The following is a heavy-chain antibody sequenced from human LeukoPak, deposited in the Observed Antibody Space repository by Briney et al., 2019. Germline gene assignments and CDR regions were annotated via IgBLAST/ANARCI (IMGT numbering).Heavy chain of an antibody. V-gene: IGHV3-30*04. D-gene: IGHD3-10*01. CDR1: GFTFSSYA. Sequence: GRSLRLSCAASGFTFSSYAMHWVRQAPGKGLEWVAVISYDGSNKYYADSVKGQFTISRDNSKNTLYLQMNSLRAEDTAVYYCARDLWFGVLLRYYYYGMDVWGKGTTVTVSS. CDR2: ISYDGSNK. CDR3: ARDLWFGVLLRYYYYGMDV. J-gene: IGHJ6*04.